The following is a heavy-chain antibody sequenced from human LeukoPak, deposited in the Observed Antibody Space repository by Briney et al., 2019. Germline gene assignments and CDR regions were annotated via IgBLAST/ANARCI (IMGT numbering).Heavy chain of an antibody. Sequence: GGSLRLSCAASGFTFSRHWMHWVRQAPGKGLVWVSRIYGDGSRIRYADSVKGRFTISRDNAKNTLFLQMNSLRAEDTAVYYCTSDTVDTAVGIDYWGQGTLVTVSS. CDR3: TSDTVDTAVGIDY. CDR2: IYGDGSRI. J-gene: IGHJ4*02. D-gene: IGHD5-18*01. V-gene: IGHV3-74*01. CDR1: GFTFSRHW.